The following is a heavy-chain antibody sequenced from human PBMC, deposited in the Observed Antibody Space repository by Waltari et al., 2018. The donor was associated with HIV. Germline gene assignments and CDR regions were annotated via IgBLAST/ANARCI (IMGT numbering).Heavy chain of an antibody. D-gene: IGHD3-10*01. CDR2: IKSKTEGGTI. V-gene: IGHV3-15*01. J-gene: IGHJ4*02. CDR1: GFTFNDAW. CDR3: TTDSESALEF. Sequence: EVQLVESGGGLGKPGESLRLPCVASGFTFNDAWLSWVRQAPGKGLEWVGRIKSKTEGGTIHYAALVKGRYTISRDDSKNMLFLHMNSLKTEDTAVYFCTTDSESALEFWGQGTLVTVSS.